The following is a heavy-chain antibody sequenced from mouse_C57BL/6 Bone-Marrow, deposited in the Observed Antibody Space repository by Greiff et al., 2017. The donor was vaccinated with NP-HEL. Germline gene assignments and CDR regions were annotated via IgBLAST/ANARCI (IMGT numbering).Heavy chain of an antibody. CDR2: ISSGGSYT. J-gene: IGHJ4*01. D-gene: IGHD3-3*01. CDR3: ARRRASAMDY. CDR1: GFTFSSYG. V-gene: IGHV5-6*01. Sequence: DVQLQESGGDLVKPGGSLKLSCAASGFTFSSYGMSWVRQTPDKRLEWVATISSGGSYTYYPDSVKGRFTISRDNAKNTLYLQMSSLKSEDTAMYYCARRRASAMDYWGQGTSVTVSS.